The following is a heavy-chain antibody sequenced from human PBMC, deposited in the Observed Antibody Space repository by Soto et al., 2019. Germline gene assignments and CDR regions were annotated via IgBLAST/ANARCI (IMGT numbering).Heavy chain of an antibody. J-gene: IGHJ6*02. D-gene: IGHD4-17*01. CDR2: ISSSSTTI. V-gene: IGHV3-48*01. CDR1: GCFFSSYS. CDR3: ARADSLTTGSSYYYYGMDV. Sequence: GGSLRLCCAASGCFFSSYSMNWVRQAPGKGLEWVSYISSSSTTIYYADSVKGRFTISRDNSGNSLYLQMTSLRAEDTAVYYCARADSLTTGSSYYYYGMDVWGQGTTVTVS.